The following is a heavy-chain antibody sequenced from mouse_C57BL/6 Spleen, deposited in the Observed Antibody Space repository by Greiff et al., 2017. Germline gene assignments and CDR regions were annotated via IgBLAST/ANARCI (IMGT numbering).Heavy chain of an antibody. D-gene: IGHD1-1*02. CDR1: GFTFSDYG. Sequence: EVKLVESGGGLVKPGGSLKLSCAASGFTFSDYGMHWVRQAPEKGLEWVAYISSGSSTIYYADTVKGRFTISRDNAKNTLFLQMTSLRSEDTAMYYCARSGGYEGFAYWGQGTLVTVSA. J-gene: IGHJ3*01. CDR2: ISSGSSTI. V-gene: IGHV5-17*01. CDR3: ARSGGYEGFAY.